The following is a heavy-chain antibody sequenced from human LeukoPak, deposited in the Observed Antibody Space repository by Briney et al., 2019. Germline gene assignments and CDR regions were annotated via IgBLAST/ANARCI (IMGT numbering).Heavy chain of an antibody. CDR1: GFTFSSYA. V-gene: IGHV3-23*01. J-gene: IGHJ4*02. CDR3: AKAVVGAYYFDS. D-gene: IGHD2-15*01. CDR2: ISGGGRST. Sequence: TGGSLRLSCAASGFTFSSYAMSWVRQDPGKGLEWVSAISGGGRSTDYADSVKGRFTISRDNSKNTLYLQMNSLRAEDTAVYYCAKAVVGAYYFDSWGQGTLVTVSS.